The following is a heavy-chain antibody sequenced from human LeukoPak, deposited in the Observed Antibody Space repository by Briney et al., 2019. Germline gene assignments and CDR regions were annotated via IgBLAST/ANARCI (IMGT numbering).Heavy chain of an antibody. D-gene: IGHD6-19*01. Sequence: GGSLRLSCAASGFTFSGSAMHWVRQASGKGLEWAGRIRSKANSYATAYAASVKGRFTISRDDSKSTAYLQMNSLKTEDTAVYYCTRLKSSGWYEPFDYWGQGTLVTVSS. CDR1: GFTFSGSA. J-gene: IGHJ4*02. V-gene: IGHV3-73*01. CDR3: TRLKSSGWYEPFDY. CDR2: IRSKANSYAT.